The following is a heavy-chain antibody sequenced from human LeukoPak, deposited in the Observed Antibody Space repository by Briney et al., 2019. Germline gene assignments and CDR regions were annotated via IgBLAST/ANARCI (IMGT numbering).Heavy chain of an antibody. D-gene: IGHD3-10*01. J-gene: IGHJ4*02. V-gene: IGHV3-21*04. Sequence: GGSLRLSCAASGFTFSSYSMSWVRQAPGTGLEWVSSISSSSSNIYYADSVEGRFTISRDNAKNSLYLQMNSLRAEDTAVYYCAKNFGSATYYPFDYWGQGTLVTVSS. CDR2: ISSSSSNI. CDR1: GFTFSSYS. CDR3: AKNFGSATYYPFDY.